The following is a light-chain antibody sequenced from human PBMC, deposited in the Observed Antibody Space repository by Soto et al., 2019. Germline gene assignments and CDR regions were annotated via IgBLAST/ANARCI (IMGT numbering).Light chain of an antibody. CDR3: YSYTASDIWV. V-gene: IGLV2-11*01. CDR1: NSDVGRYNF. Sequence: QSALTQPRSVSGSPGQSVTISCTGTNSDVGRYNFVSWYQQLPGKAPKLLISAVGQRPSGVPDRFSGSKSGNTASLTISGLQADDEADYFYYSYTASDIWVFGGGTKLTVL. J-gene: IGLJ3*02. CDR2: AVG.